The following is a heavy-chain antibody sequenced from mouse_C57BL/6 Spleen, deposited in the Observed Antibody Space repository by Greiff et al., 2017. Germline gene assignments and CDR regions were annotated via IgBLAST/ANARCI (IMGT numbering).Heavy chain of an antibody. J-gene: IGHJ4*01. CDR1: GYAFSSYW. CDR3: ARGGELHAMDY. CDR2: IYPGDGDT. D-gene: IGHD2-1*01. V-gene: IGHV1-80*01. Sequence: QVQLQQSGAELVKPGASVKISCKASGYAFSSYWMNWVKQRPGKGLEWIGQIYPGDGDTNYNGKFKGKATLTADKSSSTAYMQLSSLTSEDSAVYFCARGGELHAMDYWGQGTSVTVSS.